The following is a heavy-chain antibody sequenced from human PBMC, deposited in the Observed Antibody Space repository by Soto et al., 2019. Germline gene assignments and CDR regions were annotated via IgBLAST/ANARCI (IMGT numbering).Heavy chain of an antibody. CDR2: INPKSGGT. J-gene: IGHJ4*02. CDR1: GYTFAGYY. Sequence: ASVKVSCKASGYTFAGYYMHWVRQAPGQGLEWMGWINPKSGGTDYAQKFQGRVTMTRDTSSSSAYMELSSLRSDDTAVYYCAKANSGDDDEFDYWGQGTQVTVSS. CDR3: AKANSGDDDEFDY. D-gene: IGHD5-12*01. V-gene: IGHV1-2*02.